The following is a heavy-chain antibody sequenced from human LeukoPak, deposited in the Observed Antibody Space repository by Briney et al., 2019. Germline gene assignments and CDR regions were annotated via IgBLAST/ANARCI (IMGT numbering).Heavy chain of an antibody. V-gene: IGHV3-30*02. D-gene: IGHD6-19*01. CDR3: ATGRGWYFQY. CDR1: GFAFSTSG. CDR2: ISYDGSEK. Sequence: PGGSLRLSCATSGFAFSTSGMHWVRQAPDTGLEWVAFISYDGSEKYYADSVRGRFTISRDNSKSTLFLQMNSLRAEDTAVFYCATGRGWYFQYWGQGTLVTVSS. J-gene: IGHJ4*02.